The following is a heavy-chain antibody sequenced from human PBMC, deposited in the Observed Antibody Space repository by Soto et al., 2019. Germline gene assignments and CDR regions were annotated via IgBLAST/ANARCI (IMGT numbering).Heavy chain of an antibody. CDR2: TYYRSKWYN. D-gene: IGHD1-26*01. V-gene: IGHV6-1*01. CDR3: VRLIGNSWLDF. Sequence: SQTLSLTCTIYGDIISSSSVTCNWIRQSPSRGLEWLGRTYYRSKWYNDYAESVKSRITINPDTSKNQFSLHLNSVTPEDAAVYYCVRLIGNSWLDFWGQGTLVTVSS. CDR1: GDIISSSSVT. J-gene: IGHJ5*01.